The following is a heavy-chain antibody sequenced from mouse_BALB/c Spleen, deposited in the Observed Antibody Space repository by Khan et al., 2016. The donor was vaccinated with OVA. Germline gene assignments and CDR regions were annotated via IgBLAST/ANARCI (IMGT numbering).Heavy chain of an antibody. Sequence: QIQLVQSGPELKKPGETVKISCKASGYTFTNYGMKWVKQAPGKGLKWMGWINTYSGEPTYADDFKGRFAFSLETFASTASLQINNLKIEDTATYFCARVEKLRYDYCAMDYWGQGTSVTVAS. CDR3: ARVEKLRYDYCAMDY. V-gene: IGHV9-3-1*01. CDR1: GYTFTNYG. CDR2: INTYSGEP. J-gene: IGHJ4*01. D-gene: IGHD2-12*01.